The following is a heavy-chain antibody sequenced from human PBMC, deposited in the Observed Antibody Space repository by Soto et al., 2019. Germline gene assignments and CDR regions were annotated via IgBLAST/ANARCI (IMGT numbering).Heavy chain of an antibody. CDR2: IIPIFGTA. Sequence: GASVKVSCKASGGTFSSYAISWVRQAPGRGLEWMGGIIPIFGTANYAQKFQGRVAITADESTSTAYMELSSLRSEDTAVYYCARSPTVTPYYYYGMDVWGQGTTVTVSS. V-gene: IGHV1-69*13. D-gene: IGHD4-4*01. J-gene: IGHJ6*02. CDR1: GGTFSSYA. CDR3: ARSPTVTPYYYYGMDV.